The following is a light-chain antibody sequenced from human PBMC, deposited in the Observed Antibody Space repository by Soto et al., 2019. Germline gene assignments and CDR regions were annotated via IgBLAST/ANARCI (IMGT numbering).Light chain of an antibody. CDR2: EVS. J-gene: IGLJ1*01. CDR1: SSDVGGYNY. Sequence: QSALTQPASVSGSPGQSITISCTGTSSDVGGYNYVSWYQQHPGKAPKLMIYEVSNRPSGVSNRFSGFKSGNTASLTISGLQAEGEADYYCSSYTSSSTLVFGTGTKLTVL. V-gene: IGLV2-14*01. CDR3: SSYTSSSTLV.